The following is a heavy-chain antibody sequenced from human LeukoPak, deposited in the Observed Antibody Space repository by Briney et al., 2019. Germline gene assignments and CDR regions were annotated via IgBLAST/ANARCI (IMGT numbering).Heavy chain of an antibody. CDR2: ISSSSSYI. D-gene: IGHD3-22*01. V-gene: IGHV3-21*04. J-gene: IGHJ5*02. Sequence: GGSLRLSCAASGFTFSSYSMNWVRQAPGKGLEWVSSISSSSSYICYADSVKGRFTISRDNAKNSLYLQMNSLRAEDTALYHCAKDSSGYYDSSAHFDPWGQGTLVTVSS. CDR1: GFTFSSYS. CDR3: AKDSSGYYDSSAHFDP.